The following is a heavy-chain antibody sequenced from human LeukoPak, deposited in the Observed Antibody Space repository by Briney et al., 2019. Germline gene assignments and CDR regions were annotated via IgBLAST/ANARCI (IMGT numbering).Heavy chain of an antibody. V-gene: IGHV1-18*01. CDR1: GYTFTSYG. CDR2: ISAYNGNT. D-gene: IGHD2-8*01. J-gene: IGHJ4*02. CDR3: ARDHGKYCTNGVCYRFDY. Sequence: ASVKVSCKASGYTFTSYGISWVRQAPGQGLEWMGWISAYNGNTNYAQKLQGRVTMTTDTSTSTAYMELRSLRSDDTAVYYCARDHGKYCTNGVCYRFDYWGQGTLVTVSS.